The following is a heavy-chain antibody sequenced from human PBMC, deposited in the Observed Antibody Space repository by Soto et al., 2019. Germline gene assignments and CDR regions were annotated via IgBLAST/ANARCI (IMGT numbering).Heavy chain of an antibody. D-gene: IGHD6-6*01. CDR1: GFTFSNYW. CDR2: IKQDGTEK. J-gene: IGHJ4*01. CDR3: ARELGYSSSSVPFDY. Sequence: HLGGSLRLSCAASGFTFSNYWMNWVRQAPGKGLEWVANIKQDGTEKYYVDSVEGRFTISRDNAKNSLYLHLNTLRAEDTAVYYCARELGYSSSSVPFDYWGHGALVTVSS. V-gene: IGHV3-7*01.